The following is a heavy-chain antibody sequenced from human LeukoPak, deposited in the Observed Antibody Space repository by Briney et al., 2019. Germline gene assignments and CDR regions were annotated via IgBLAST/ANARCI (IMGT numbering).Heavy chain of an antibody. CDR2: IFPSSGGT. D-gene: IGHD5-24*01. Sequence: GASVKVSCKASRYTFTDYYIHWVRQAPGQGLEWMGWIFPSSGGTMYAQKFQGRVTMTRDTSINTAYMELSSLTSDDTAVYYCARDLPGDGHNSAYDVWGQGTKVTVSS. CDR1: RYTFTDYY. CDR3: ARDLPGDGHNSAYDV. V-gene: IGHV1-2*02. J-gene: IGHJ3*01.